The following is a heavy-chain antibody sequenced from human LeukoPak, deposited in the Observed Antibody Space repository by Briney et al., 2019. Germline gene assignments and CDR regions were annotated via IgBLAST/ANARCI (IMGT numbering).Heavy chain of an antibody. V-gene: IGHV4-39*01. CDR3: ASLIGTVPGDY. J-gene: IGHJ4*02. D-gene: IGHD3-16*02. CDR2: IYYSGST. CDR1: GGSISSSSYY. Sequence: SETLSLTCTVSGGSISSSSYYWGWIRQPPGKGLEWIGSIYYSGSTYYNPSLKSRVTISVDTSKNQFSLKLSSVTAADTAVYYCASLIGTVPGDYWGQGTLATVSS.